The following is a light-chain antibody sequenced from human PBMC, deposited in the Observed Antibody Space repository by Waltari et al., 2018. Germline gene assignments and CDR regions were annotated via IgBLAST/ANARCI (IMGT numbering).Light chain of an antibody. CDR3: HQRSARDT. J-gene: IGKJ5*01. Sequence: DIVLTQSPATLSLSPGERATLSCRASQNVATHLARYQQKPGQAPRPLIYDASTRATVIPARFSGSGSGTDFSPTISTLEPEDFAIYYCHQRSARDTFGQGTRLEIK. V-gene: IGKV3-11*01. CDR2: DAS. CDR1: QNVATH.